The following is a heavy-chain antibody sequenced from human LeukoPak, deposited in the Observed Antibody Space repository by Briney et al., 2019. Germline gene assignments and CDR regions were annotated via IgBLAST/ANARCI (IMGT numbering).Heavy chain of an antibody. V-gene: IGHV3-33*01. J-gene: IGHJ4*02. CDR2: IWYDGSNE. CDR3: ARVAMSDSSGYCDY. D-gene: IGHD3-22*01. CDR1: GFTFSSYA. Sequence: GGSLRLSCAASGFTFSSYAMHWVRQAPGKGLEWVAVIWYDGSNENYADSVRGRFTVSRDNSKNTLYLHMNSVRAEDTAVYYCARVAMSDSSGYCDYWSQGTLVTVSS.